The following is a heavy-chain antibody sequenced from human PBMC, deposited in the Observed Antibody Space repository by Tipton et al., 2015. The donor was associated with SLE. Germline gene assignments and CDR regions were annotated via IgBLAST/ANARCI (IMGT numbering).Heavy chain of an antibody. CDR3: AREREYCNSHSCYGADA. V-gene: IGHV1-18*01. J-gene: IGHJ5*02. CDR1: GYTFTTSG. CDR2: ISSNNGNT. D-gene: IGHD2-2*01. Sequence: QLVQSGAEVKKPGASVRVSCKASGYTFTTSGISWVRQAPGQGLEWLGWISSNNGNTNYAQNVRGRVTMTRDTSTSTFYMELSDLRPEDTAVFYCAREREYCNSHSCYGADAWGQGTLVTVSS.